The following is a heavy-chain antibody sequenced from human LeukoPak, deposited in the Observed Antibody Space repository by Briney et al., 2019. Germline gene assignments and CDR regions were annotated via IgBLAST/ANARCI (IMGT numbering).Heavy chain of an antibody. CDR2: IFYSGST. J-gene: IGHJ4*02. Sequence: PSETLSLTCTVSGGSISSSGYYWTWIRQHPGKGLEWLGYIFYSGSTYYNPSLKGRFTISLDTSKNQLSLKLSSVTAADTAVYYCARHEVQLEPFDYWGQGTLVTVSS. V-gene: IGHV4-31*03. D-gene: IGHD1-1*01. CDR3: ARHEVQLEPFDY. CDR1: GGSISSSGYY.